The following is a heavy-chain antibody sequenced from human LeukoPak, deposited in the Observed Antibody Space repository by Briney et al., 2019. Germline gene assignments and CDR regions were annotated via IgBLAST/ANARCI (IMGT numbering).Heavy chain of an antibody. CDR3: ARDGITMRILEY. D-gene: IGHD3-10*01. Sequence: PGRSLRLSCAVSGFTFDDYAMHWVRQVPGKGLEWVSGINWNSDSIGYADSVKGRFTISRDNAKNSLYLQMDSLRAEDTAVYYCARDGITMRILEYWGQGTLVTVSS. CDR1: GFTFDDYA. V-gene: IGHV3-9*01. J-gene: IGHJ4*02. CDR2: INWNSDSI.